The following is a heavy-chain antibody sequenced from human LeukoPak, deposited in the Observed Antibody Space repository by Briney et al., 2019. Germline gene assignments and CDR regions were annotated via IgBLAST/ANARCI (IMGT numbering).Heavy chain of an antibody. V-gene: IGHV1-69*13. D-gene: IGHD4-23*01. J-gene: IGHJ5*02. CDR3: ARDNSVEDTAWWFDP. CDR1: GGTFSSYA. Sequence: SVKVSCKSSGGTFSSYAISWVRQASGQGREWMGGIIPIFGTANYAQKLQGRVTITAEESTSTAYMELSSLRSEDTAVYYCARDNSVEDTAWWFDPWGQGTLVTVSS. CDR2: IIPIFGTA.